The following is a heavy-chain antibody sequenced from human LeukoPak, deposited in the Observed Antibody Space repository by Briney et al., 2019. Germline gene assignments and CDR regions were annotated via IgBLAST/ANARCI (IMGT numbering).Heavy chain of an antibody. D-gene: IGHD5-18*01. V-gene: IGHV3-74*01. CDR2: INTDGSST. CDR1: GFTFSSYW. CDR3: ASDHRGYSYEFDY. Sequence: GGSLRLSCAASGFTFSSYWMHWVRQAPGKGLVWVSRINTDGSSTSYADSVKGRFTISRDNAKNTPYLQMNSLRAEDTAVYYCASDHRGYSYEFDYWGQGTLVTVSS. J-gene: IGHJ4*02.